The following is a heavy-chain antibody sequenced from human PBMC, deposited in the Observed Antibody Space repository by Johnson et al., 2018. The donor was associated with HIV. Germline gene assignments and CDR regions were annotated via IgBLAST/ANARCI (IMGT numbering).Heavy chain of an antibody. CDR3: ARDRGQRAPLCAFDI. J-gene: IGHJ3*02. CDR2: INWNGGST. CDR1: GFTFDDYG. V-gene: IGHV3-20*04. D-gene: IGHD3-10*01. Sequence: VESGGSLRLSCAASGFTFDDYGMSWVRQAPGKGLEWVSGINWNGGSTGYADSVKGRFTISRDNAKNSLYLQMNSLRAEDTALYYCARDRGQRAPLCAFDIWGQGTMVTVSS.